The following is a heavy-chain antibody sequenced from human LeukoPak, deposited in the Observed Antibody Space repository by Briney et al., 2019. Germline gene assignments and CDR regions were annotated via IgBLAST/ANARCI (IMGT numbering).Heavy chain of an antibody. D-gene: IGHD6-6*01. CDR1: GFTFSSYA. J-gene: IGHJ4*02. CDR2: ISGSGGST. V-gene: IGHV3-23*01. Sequence: GGSLRLSCAASGFTFSSYAMSWVRQAPGKGLEWVSTISGSGGSTYYADSVKGRLTISRDISKNTLFLQMNSLRADDTAVYYCAKAKYSSSSDLLDYWGQGTLVTVSS. CDR3: AKAKYSSSSDLLDY.